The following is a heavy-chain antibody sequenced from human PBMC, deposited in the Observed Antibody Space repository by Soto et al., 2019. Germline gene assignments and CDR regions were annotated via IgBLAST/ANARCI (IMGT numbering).Heavy chain of an antibody. CDR1: GGSFSGYY. Sequence: PSETLSLTCAVYGGSFSGYYWSWIRQPPGKGLEWIGEINHSGSTNYNPSLKSRVTISVDTSKNQFSLILTSVTAADTAVYYCARTMNRGYFDYWGQGALVTVSS. CDR3: ARTMNRGYFDY. D-gene: IGHD3-10*01. J-gene: IGHJ4*02. CDR2: INHSGST. V-gene: IGHV4-34*01.